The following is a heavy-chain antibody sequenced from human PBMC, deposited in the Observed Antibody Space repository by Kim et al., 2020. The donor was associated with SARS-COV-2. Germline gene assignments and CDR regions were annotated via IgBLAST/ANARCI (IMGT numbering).Heavy chain of an antibody. Sequence: SVEGLFTIPRDNSKNPLYLQMTSLRAEDTAVYYCARLHTCNHYYFDCWGQGTLATVSS. J-gene: IGHJ4*02. V-gene: IGHV3-7*04. CDR3: ARLHTCNHYYFDC.